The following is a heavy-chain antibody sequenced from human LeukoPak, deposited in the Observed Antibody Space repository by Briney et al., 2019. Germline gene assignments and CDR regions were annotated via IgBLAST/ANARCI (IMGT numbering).Heavy chain of an antibody. CDR1: GFTFSSYE. D-gene: IGHD5-18*01. CDR3: ARGPTAMVALYYFDY. Sequence: GGSLRLSCAASGFTFSSYEMNWVRQAPGKGLEWVSVIYSGGSTYYADSVTGRFTISRDNSKNTLYLQMNSLRAEDTAVYYCARGPTAMVALYYFDYWGQGTLVTVSS. CDR2: IYSGGST. V-gene: IGHV3-53*01. J-gene: IGHJ4*02.